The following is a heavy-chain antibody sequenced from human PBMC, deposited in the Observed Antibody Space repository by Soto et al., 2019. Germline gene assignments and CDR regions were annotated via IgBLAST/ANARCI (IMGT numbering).Heavy chain of an antibody. J-gene: IGHJ6*02. V-gene: IGHV4-39*01. CDR2: FYYSEST. D-gene: IGHD2-2*01. Sequence: PSQPLSLTCPVARGSITSSTSYWGWIRQPPGKGLEWIGTFYYSESTHYNPSLKSRVTISVDTSKTQFSLILTSVTAADTAVYYCASLGGHCSSYSCFGFDVMDVWGQGTTVTVSS. CDR3: ASLGGHCSSYSCFGFDVMDV. CDR1: RGSITSSTSY.